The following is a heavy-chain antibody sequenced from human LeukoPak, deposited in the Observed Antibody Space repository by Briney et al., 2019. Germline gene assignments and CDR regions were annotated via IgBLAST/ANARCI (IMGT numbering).Heavy chain of an antibody. CDR3: PRGRQQQLGGYYYYYMDV. Sequence: SETLSLTCAVYGGSFSGYYWSWIRQPPGKGLEWIGEINHSGSTNYNPSLKSRVTISVDTSKNQFSLKLSSVTAADTAVYYCPRGRQQQLGGYYYYYMDVWGKGTTVTVSS. CDR2: INHSGST. CDR1: GGSFSGYY. D-gene: IGHD6-13*01. J-gene: IGHJ6*03. V-gene: IGHV4-34*01.